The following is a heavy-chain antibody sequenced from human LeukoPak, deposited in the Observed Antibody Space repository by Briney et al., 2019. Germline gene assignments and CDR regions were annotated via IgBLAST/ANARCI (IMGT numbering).Heavy chain of an antibody. CDR3: ARERLGAFDI. CDR2: ISSSSSYI. CDR1: GFTFSSYS. D-gene: IGHD6-19*01. J-gene: IGHJ3*02. Sequence: GGSLRLSCAASGFTFSSYSMNWVRQAPGKGLEWVSSISSSSSYIHYADSVKGRFTISRDNAKNSLYLQMNSLRAEDTAVYYCARERLGAFDIWGQGTMVTVSS. V-gene: IGHV3-21*01.